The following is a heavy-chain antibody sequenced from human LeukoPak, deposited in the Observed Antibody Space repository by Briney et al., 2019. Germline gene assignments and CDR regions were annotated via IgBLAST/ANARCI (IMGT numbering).Heavy chain of an antibody. CDR1: GFTFSSYA. CDR2: ISGSGGST. J-gene: IGHJ4*02. D-gene: IGHD2-2*01. Sequence: GGSLRLSCAASGFTFSSYAMSWVRQAPGKGLEWVSAISGSGGSTYYADSVKGRFTISRDNSKNTLYLQMNSLRAEDTAVYYCAKDPALSDCSSTSCLNYWGQGTLVTVPS. V-gene: IGHV3-23*01. CDR3: AKDPALSDCSSTSCLNY.